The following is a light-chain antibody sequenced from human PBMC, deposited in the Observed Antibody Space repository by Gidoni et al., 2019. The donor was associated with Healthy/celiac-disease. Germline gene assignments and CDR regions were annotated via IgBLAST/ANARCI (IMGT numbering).Light chain of an antibody. J-gene: IGKJ4*01. Sequence: EIVVTQSPATLSVSPGERATLSCRASKSVRSNSAWYQQKPGKAPRLLIYGASTRATGIPARFSGSGSGKEFTLTIRSLQSEDLEVYYCQKYNNWPTLTFGGGTKVEIK. CDR1: KSVRSN. V-gene: IGKV3-15*01. CDR3: QKYNNWPTLT. CDR2: GAS.